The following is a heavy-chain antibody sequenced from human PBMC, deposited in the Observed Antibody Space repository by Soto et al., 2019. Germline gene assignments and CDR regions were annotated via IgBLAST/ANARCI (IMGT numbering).Heavy chain of an antibody. Sequence: QVQLQQWGAGLLKPSETLSLTCDVYGGSLSDYYWNWLRQPPGKGLEWIGEINHRGTASYNPSLKSRVDISVDTALTQCSLKLRSVTAADTAIYYCAKYQWNPGAFDPWGPGTQVTVSS. J-gene: IGHJ5*02. CDR1: GGSLSDYY. CDR3: AKYQWNPGAFDP. D-gene: IGHD6-19*01. V-gene: IGHV4-34*01. CDR2: INHRGTA.